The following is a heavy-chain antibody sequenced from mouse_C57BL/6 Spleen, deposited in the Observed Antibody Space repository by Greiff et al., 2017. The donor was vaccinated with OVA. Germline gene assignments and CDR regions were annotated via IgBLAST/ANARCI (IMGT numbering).Heavy chain of an antibody. Sequence: QVQLQQPGAELVKPGASVKLSCKASGYTFTSYWMHWVKQRPGQGLEWIGMIHPNSGSTNYNEKFKSKATLTVDKSSSTAYMQLSSLTSEDSAVYYCAFITTVEGYFDVWGTGTTVTVSS. CDR3: AFITTVEGYFDV. J-gene: IGHJ1*03. D-gene: IGHD1-1*01. V-gene: IGHV1-64*01. CDR1: GYTFTSYW. CDR2: IHPNSGST.